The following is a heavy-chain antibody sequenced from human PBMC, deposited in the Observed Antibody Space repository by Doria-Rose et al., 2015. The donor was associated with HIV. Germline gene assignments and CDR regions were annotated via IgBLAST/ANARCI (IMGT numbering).Heavy chain of an antibody. J-gene: IGHJ4*02. CDR3: ARIKSSRWYHKYYFDF. CDR2: TFSDDER. D-gene: IGHD6-13*01. Sequence: ESGPVLVKPTETLTLTCTVSGVSLSSPGMGVSWIRQPPGKALEWLANTFSDDERSYKTSLKSRLTISRGTSKSQVVLTMTDMDPVGTATYYCARIKSSRWYHKYYFDFWGQGTLVTVSA. V-gene: IGHV2-26*01. CDR1: GVSLSSPGMG.